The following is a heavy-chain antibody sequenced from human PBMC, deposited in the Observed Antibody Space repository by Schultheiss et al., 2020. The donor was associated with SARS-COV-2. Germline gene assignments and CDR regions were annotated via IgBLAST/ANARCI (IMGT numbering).Heavy chain of an antibody. Sequence: GESLKISCAASGFTFSSYAMSWVRQAPGKGLEWVSAISGSGGSTYYADSVKGRFTISRDNSKNTLYLQMNSLRAEDTAVYYCASASRDYGDYYGIDVWGQGTTVTVSS. CDR3: ASASRDYGDYYGIDV. CDR2: ISGSGGST. CDR1: GFTFSSYA. D-gene: IGHD4-17*01. V-gene: IGHV3-23*01. J-gene: IGHJ6*02.